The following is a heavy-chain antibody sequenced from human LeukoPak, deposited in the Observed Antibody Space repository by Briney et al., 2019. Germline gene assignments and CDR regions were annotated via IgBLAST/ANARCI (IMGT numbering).Heavy chain of an antibody. V-gene: IGHV1-69*13. Sequence: ASVKVSCKASGYTFTTYGISWVRQAPGQGLEWMGGIIPIFGTANYAQKFQGRVTITADESTSTAYMELSSLRSEDTAVYYCARDVSRIYFDYWGQGTLVTVSS. J-gene: IGHJ4*02. CDR3: ARDVSRIYFDY. CDR2: IIPIFGTA. CDR1: GYTFTTYG. D-gene: IGHD5/OR15-5a*01.